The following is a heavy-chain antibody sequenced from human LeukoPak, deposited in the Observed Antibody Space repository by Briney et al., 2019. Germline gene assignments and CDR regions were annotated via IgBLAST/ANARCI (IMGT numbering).Heavy chain of an antibody. CDR2: IHDRGNT. D-gene: IGHD1-26*01. Sequence: PSETLSLTCTVSGDSFSSQNWWTWVRQSPDKGLEWIGEIHDRGNTKYNPSLTSRVTISLDKSKSQYSLTLKSVTAADTAIYYCAKDVGGSLGYWGQGTLVTVSS. J-gene: IGHJ4*02. CDR1: GDSFSSQNW. CDR3: AKDVGGSLGY. V-gene: IGHV4-4*02.